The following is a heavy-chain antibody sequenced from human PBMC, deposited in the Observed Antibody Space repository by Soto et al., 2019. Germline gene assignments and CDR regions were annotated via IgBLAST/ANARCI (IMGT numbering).Heavy chain of an antibody. Sequence: ESGGGVVQPGRSLRLSCAASGFTFSSYVMHWVRQAPGKGLEWVAVISYDGSNKYYADSVKGRFTISRDNSKNTLYLQMNSLRAEDTAVYYCARDAPYCSSTSCYGGDAFDIWGQGTMVTVSS. CDR3: ARDAPYCSSTSCYGGDAFDI. V-gene: IGHV3-30-3*01. D-gene: IGHD2-2*01. CDR1: GFTFSSYV. CDR2: ISYDGSNK. J-gene: IGHJ3*02.